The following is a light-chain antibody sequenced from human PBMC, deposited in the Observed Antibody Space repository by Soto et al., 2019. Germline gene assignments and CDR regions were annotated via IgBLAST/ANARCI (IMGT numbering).Light chain of an antibody. J-gene: IGKJ4*01. CDR2: AVS. Sequence: IVMTQSPATLSVAPGGRVTFSCRASQGISKKVAWYQQKPGQAPRLLISAVSTGSTGVPARFSGSGSGTEFTLTINSLKSEDSATYYCQPYHTWPFTLGGGTKVEIK. CDR3: QPYHTWPFT. V-gene: IGKV3-15*01. CDR1: QGISKK.